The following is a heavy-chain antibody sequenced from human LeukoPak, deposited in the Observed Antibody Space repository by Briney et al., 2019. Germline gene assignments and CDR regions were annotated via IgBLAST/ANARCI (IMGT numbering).Heavy chain of an antibody. D-gene: IGHD1-1*01. CDR2: IYYSGST. CDR1: GGSISSYY. Sequence: SETLSLTCTVSGGSISSYYWSWIRQPPGKGLEWIGYIYYSGSTNYNPSLKSRVTISVGTSKNQFSLKLSSVTAADTAVYYCATGTTGTTLDAFDIWGQGTMVTVSS. J-gene: IGHJ3*02. V-gene: IGHV4-59*08. CDR3: ATGTTGTTLDAFDI.